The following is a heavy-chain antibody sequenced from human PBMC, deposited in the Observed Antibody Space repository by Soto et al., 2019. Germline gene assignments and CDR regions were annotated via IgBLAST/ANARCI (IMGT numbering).Heavy chain of an antibody. CDR3: ARGSRHSSRWPDAFDI. CDR1: GYTFTSYY. CDR2: INPSGGST. D-gene: IGHD6-13*01. Sequence: ASVKVSCKASGYTFTSYYMHWVRQAPGQGLEWMGIINPSGGSTSYAQKFQGRVTMTRDTSTSTVYMELSSLRSEDTAVYYCARGSRHSSRWPDAFDIWGQGTMVTVSS. V-gene: IGHV1-46*01. J-gene: IGHJ3*02.